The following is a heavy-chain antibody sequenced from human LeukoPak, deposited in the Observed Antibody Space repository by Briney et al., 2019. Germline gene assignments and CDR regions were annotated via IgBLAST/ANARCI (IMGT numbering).Heavy chain of an antibody. D-gene: IGHD1-26*01. V-gene: IGHV1-46*01. CDR1: GYTFTSYY. CDR3: ARDLGLGMGGVGY. J-gene: IGHJ4*02. Sequence: ASVKVSCKASGYTFTSYYMHWVRQAPGEGLEWMGIINPSGGSTNYAQKFQGRVTMTRDTSTSTVYMELSSLRSEDTAVYYCARDLGLGMGGVGYWGQGTLVTVSS. CDR2: INPSGGST.